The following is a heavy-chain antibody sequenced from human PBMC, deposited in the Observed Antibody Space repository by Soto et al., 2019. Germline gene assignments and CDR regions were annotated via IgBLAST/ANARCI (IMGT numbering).Heavy chain of an antibody. CDR3: ARSYGTMVVTRD. J-gene: IGHJ4*02. Sequence: TSETLSLTCTVAGGYIISPRYYWGWIRQPPGKGLEWIGSVYSSGSAYYNPSLKSRVTISVDTSKNQFSLKLSTVTAADTAVYYCARSYGTMVVTRDWGQGTLVTVSS. CDR2: VYSSGSA. V-gene: IGHV4-39*01. CDR1: GGYIISPRYY. D-gene: IGHD2-21*02.